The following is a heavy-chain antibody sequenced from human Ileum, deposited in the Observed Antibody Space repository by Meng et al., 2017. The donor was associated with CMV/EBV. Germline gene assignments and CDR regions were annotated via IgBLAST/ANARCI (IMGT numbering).Heavy chain of an antibody. CDR2: IYRSGST. CDR1: GGSVNSGIDY. V-gene: IGHV4-61*01. J-gene: IGHJ4*02. D-gene: IGHD6-6*01. Sequence: TCPVSGGSVNSGIDYWSWIRQPPGKGLEWIGYIYRSGSTNYNPSLKSRVTMSVDTSKNQFSLRVSSVTAADTTVYYCASQRGSSLNFWGQGTLVTVSS. CDR3: ASQRGSSLNF.